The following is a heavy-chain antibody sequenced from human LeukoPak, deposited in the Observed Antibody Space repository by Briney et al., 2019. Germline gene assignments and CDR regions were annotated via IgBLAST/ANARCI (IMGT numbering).Heavy chain of an antibody. CDR3: AKDRTVYGSGSYLDF. Sequence: GGSLRLSCAASGFTFSNYAMRWVRQAPGKGLEWVSHISGGGSSTNYADSVKGRFTISRDNSKNTLYLQMNSLRAEDTAVYYCAKDRTVYGSGSYLDFWGQGTLVTVSS. V-gene: IGHV3-23*01. CDR1: GFTFSNYA. J-gene: IGHJ4*02. CDR2: ISGGGSST. D-gene: IGHD3-10*01.